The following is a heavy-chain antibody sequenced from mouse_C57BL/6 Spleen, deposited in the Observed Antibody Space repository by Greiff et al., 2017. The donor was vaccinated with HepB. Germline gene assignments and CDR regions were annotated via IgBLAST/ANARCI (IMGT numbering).Heavy chain of an antibody. D-gene: IGHD2-4*01. J-gene: IGHJ2*01. CDR3: TRGSTKITTSFDY. CDR1: GFNIKDYY. Sequence: EVKLVESGAELVRPGASVKLSCTASGFNIKDYYMHWVKQRPEQGLEWIGRIDPEDGDTEYAPKFQGKATMTADTSSNTAYLQLSSLTSEDTAVSYCTRGSTKITTSFDYWGQGTTLTVAS. V-gene: IGHV14-1*01. CDR2: IDPEDGDT.